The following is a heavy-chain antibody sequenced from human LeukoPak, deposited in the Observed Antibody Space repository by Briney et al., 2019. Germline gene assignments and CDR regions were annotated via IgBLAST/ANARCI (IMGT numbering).Heavy chain of an antibody. CDR3: ASPGGGYDAFDI. V-gene: IGHV3-48*03. J-gene: IGHJ3*02. CDR1: GFTFSSYE. D-gene: IGHD1-1*01. CDR2: ISSSGSTI. Sequence: GGSLRLSCAASGFTFSSYEMNWVRQAPGKGLEWVSYISSSGSTIYYADSVKGRFTISRDNAKNSLYLQMNSLRAEDTAVYYCASPGGGYDAFDIWGQGTMVTVSS.